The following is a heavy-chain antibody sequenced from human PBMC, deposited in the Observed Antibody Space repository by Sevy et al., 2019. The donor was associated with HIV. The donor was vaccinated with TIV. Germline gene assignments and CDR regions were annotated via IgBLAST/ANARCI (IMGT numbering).Heavy chain of an antibody. D-gene: IGHD1-26*01. V-gene: IGHV3-11*04. J-gene: IGHJ4*02. Sequence: GGSLRLSCAASGFTFSDYYMSWIRQAPGKGLEWVAYISSSGSSIYYADSVKGRFTISRDNAKNSLYLQMNSLRAEDTAVYYCARGMRAIVGATSLDYWGQGTLVTVSS. CDR1: GFTFSDYY. CDR2: ISSSGSSI. CDR3: ARGMRAIVGATSLDY.